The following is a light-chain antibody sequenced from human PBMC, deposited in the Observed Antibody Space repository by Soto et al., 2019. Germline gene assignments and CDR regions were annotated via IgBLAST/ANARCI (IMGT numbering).Light chain of an antibody. Sequence: DIQMTQSPSSVSASVGDRVTITCRASQGLGVWLGWYQQKPGKAPQLLIFGASGLQTGVPSRFSGSGSGTDFTLTISSLQPEDFATYYCQQASSFPLTVGGGTKVDIX. J-gene: IGKJ4*01. V-gene: IGKV1-12*01. CDR2: GAS. CDR3: QQASSFPLT. CDR1: QGLGVW.